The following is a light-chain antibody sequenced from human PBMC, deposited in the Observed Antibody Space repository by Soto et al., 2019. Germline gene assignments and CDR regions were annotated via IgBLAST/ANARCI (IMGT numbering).Light chain of an antibody. V-gene: IGLV2-8*01. J-gene: IGLJ1*01. CDR1: SSDVGGYDY. Sequence: QSALTQPPSASGSPGQSVTISCTGTSSDVGGYDYVSWYQQHPGKAPKLMIYEVTIRPSGVSDRFSGPKSGNTASLTVSGLQAEDDADYYCSSYTGGNPSYVFGTGTKLTVL. CDR3: SSYTGGNPSYV. CDR2: EVT.